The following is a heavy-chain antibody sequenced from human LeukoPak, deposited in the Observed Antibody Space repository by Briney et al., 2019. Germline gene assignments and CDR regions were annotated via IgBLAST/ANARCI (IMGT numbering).Heavy chain of an antibody. V-gene: IGHV1-2*02. CDR3: ARGYYDSSDFEYLQH. CDR2: INPNSGDA. CDR1: GYTFTGNY. J-gene: IGHJ1*01. D-gene: IGHD3-22*01. Sequence: GASVKVSFKASGYTFTGNYMHWVRQAPGQGLEWMGWINPNSGDANFAQKFQGRVTMTRDTSISTVYMELSRLRSDDTAVFYCARGYYDSSDFEYLQHWGQGTLVTVSS.